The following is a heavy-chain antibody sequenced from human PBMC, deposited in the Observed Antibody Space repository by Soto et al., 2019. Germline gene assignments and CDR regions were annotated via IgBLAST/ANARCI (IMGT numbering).Heavy chain of an antibody. V-gene: IGHV4-34*01. D-gene: IGHD4-17*01. CDR1: GGSFSGYY. CDR3: ARVRRPTRTTVSHFDY. CDR2: INHSGST. Sequence: SETLSLTCAVYGGSFSGYYWSWIRQPPGKGLEWIGEINHSGSTNYNPSLKSRVTISVDTSKNQFSLKLSSVTAADTAVYYCARVRRPTRTTVSHFDYWGQGTLVTVSS. J-gene: IGHJ4*02.